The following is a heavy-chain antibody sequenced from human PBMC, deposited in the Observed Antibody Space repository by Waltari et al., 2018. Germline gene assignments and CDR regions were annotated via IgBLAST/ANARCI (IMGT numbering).Heavy chain of an antibody. CDR1: GYSLTALS. CDR2: FDPKDAET. V-gene: IGHV1-24*01. J-gene: IGHJ3*01. CDR3: TTFNWGHDAFDL. Sequence: QVQLVQSGAEVKKPGASVKVSCKVSGYSLTALSMHWVRQAPGKGLEWMGGFDPKDAETIYAQNFQGGVAMTEDTSTDTAYIDLTSLTSEDTAIYYCTTFNWGHDAFDLWGQGTLVTVSS. D-gene: IGHD7-27*01.